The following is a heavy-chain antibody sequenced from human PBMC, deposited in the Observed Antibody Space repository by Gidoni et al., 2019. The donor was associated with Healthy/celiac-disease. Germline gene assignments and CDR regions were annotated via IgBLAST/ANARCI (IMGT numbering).Heavy chain of an antibody. CDR1: GGTFSSYA. Sequence: QVQLVQSGAEVKKPGSSLNVSFKASGGTFSSYAIRWVRQAPGQGLEWMGGIIPIFGTAKYAQKFQGRVTITADESTSTAYMELSSLRSEDTAVYYCASFTPLGMRPIFDYWGQGTLVTVSS. D-gene: IGHD2-2*02. CDR2: IIPIFGTA. CDR3: ASFTPLGMRPIFDY. J-gene: IGHJ4*02. V-gene: IGHV1-69*01.